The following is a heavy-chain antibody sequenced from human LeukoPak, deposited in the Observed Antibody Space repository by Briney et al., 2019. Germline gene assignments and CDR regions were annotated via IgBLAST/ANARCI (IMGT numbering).Heavy chain of an antibody. J-gene: IGHJ4*02. CDR3: AKGWELSFDY. Sequence: GGSLRLSCAASGFTFSSYGMHWVRQAPGKGLEWVAVISYDGSNKYYADSVKGRFTISRDNSKNTLYLQMNSLRAEDTAVYYCAKGWELSFDYWGQGILVTVSS. CDR1: GFTFSSYG. D-gene: IGHD1-26*01. CDR2: ISYDGSNK. V-gene: IGHV3-30*18.